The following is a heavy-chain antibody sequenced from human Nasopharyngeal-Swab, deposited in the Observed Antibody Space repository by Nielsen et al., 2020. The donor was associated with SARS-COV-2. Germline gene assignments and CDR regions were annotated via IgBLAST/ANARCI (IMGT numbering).Heavy chain of an antibody. V-gene: IGHV3-21*01. Sequence: GSLRLSCAASGFTFSSYSMNWVRQAPGKGLEWVSSISSSSSYIYYADSVKGRFTISRDNAKNSLYLQMNSLRAEDTAVYYCARDLRITIFGVAPYYYYGMDVWGQGTTVTVSS. CDR2: ISSSSSYI. CDR1: GFTFSSYS. D-gene: IGHD3-3*01. J-gene: IGHJ6*02. CDR3: ARDLRITIFGVAPYYYYGMDV.